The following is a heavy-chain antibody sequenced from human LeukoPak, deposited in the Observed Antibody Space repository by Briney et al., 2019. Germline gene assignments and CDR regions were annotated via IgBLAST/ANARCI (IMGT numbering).Heavy chain of an antibody. D-gene: IGHD5-24*01. CDR3: AKERGYGYNHIDY. V-gene: IGHV3-23*01. CDR2: ISGSGGST. J-gene: IGHJ4*02. CDR1: GFPFSSYA. Sequence: GGSLRLSCAASGFPFSSYAMNWVRQAPGKGLEWVSTISGSGGSTYYADSVKGRFTISRDKSKNTVYLQMNSLRAEDAAVYYCAKERGYGYNHIDYWGQGTLVTVSS.